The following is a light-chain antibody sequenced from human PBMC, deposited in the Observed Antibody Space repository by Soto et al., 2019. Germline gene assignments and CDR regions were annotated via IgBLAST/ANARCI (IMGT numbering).Light chain of an antibody. V-gene: IGKV3-20*01. CDR2: GAS. Sequence: EIVLTQSPGTLSLSPGERATLSCRASQSVSSSDLAWYQQKPGQAPRLLIYGASSRATGIPDRFSGSGSGTHFTLTISRLEPEDFAVYYYQQYGSSPPWTFGHGTKVEIK. J-gene: IGKJ1*01. CDR1: QSVSSSD. CDR3: QQYGSSPPWT.